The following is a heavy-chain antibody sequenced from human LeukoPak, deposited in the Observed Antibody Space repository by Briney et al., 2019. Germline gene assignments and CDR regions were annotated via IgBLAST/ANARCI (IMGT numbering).Heavy chain of an antibody. Sequence: GGSLRLSCAASGFTVSSNYMSWVRQAPGRGLEWVSVIYSGGSTYYADSVKGRFTISRDNSKNTLFLQMNSLRAGDTAVYYCARDLNDFWKGKYYYGMDVWGQGTTVTVSS. CDR3: ARDLNDFWKGKYYYGMDV. CDR1: GFTVSSNY. V-gene: IGHV3-66*01. D-gene: IGHD3-3*01. CDR2: IYSGGST. J-gene: IGHJ6*02.